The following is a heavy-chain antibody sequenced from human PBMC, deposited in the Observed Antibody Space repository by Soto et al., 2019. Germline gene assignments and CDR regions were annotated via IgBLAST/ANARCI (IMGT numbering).Heavy chain of an antibody. V-gene: IGHV3-64*01. J-gene: IGHJ4*02. CDR3: VREGMSRPRWVFEY. CDR1: GFTFGSYP. CDR2: ISTNGDST. Sequence: EVQLVESGGGLVQPGGSLRLSCAASGFTFGSYPMHWVRQAPGKGMEYVSAISTNGDSTFYANSVKGRFTISRDNSKNLLYLPMGSLRAEEMGEYYCVREGMSRPRWVFEYWGQGTLVTAYS.